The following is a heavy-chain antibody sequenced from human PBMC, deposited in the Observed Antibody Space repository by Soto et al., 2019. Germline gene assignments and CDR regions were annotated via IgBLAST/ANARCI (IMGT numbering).Heavy chain of an antibody. J-gene: IGHJ5*02. D-gene: IGHD1-26*01. CDR3: ARDSGSYYWWFDP. CDR2: IYYSGST. V-gene: IGHV4-30-4*01. Sequence: QVQLQESGPGLVKPSQTLSLTCTVSGGSISSGDYYWSWIRQPPGKGLEWIGYIYYSGSTYYNPSLKSRVTISVDTSKNQSSLKLSSVTAADTAVYYCARDSGSYYWWFDPWGQGTLVTVSS. CDR1: GGSISSGDYY.